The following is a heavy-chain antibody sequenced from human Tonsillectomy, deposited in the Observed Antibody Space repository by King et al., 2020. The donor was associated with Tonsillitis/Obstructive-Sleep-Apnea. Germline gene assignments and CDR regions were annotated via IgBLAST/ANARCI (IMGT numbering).Heavy chain of an antibody. CDR2: INHIGST. V-gene: IGHV4-34*01. CDR1: GGAFSGYY. CDR3: ARADYFDSSGYRFWYFDL. D-gene: IGHD3-22*01. Sequence: VQLQQWGAGLLKPSETLSLTCAVYGGAFSGYYWNWICQPPGKVLECIGVINHIGSTKDTPSPKSRVTLSVETSKNPFSLKLSSVTAADTAVYYCARADYFDSSGYRFWYFDLWGRGTLVTVSS. J-gene: IGHJ2*01.